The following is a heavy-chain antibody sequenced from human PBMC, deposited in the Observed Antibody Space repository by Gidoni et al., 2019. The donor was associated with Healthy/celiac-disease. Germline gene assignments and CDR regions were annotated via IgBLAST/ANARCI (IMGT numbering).Heavy chain of an antibody. CDR1: GFTVSSNF. CDR2: IYSGGRT. Sequence: EVQLVETGGGWIQPGGSRRLSCAASGFTVSSNFMSWVRQAPGKGLEWVSVIYSGGRTYSADSVKGRFTISRDNSKNTLYLQMNSLRAEDTAVYYCANFNDYGDFLDYWGQGTLVTVSS. D-gene: IGHD4-17*01. CDR3: ANFNDYGDFLDY. J-gene: IGHJ4*02. V-gene: IGHV3-53*02.